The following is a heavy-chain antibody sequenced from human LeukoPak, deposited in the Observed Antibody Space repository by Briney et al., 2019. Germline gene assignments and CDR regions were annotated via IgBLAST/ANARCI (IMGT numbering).Heavy chain of an antibody. V-gene: IGHV3-66*02. J-gene: IGHJ3*02. CDR2: MDSGGST. CDR3: ARPQPRPLGAFDI. D-gene: IGHD2-2*01. Sequence: GGSLSLSCAASGFTVSSNYVRWVRRARGGGREGVSVMDSGGSTYYADSVKCRFTISRDNSKNTLYLQMNSLRAEDTAVYYCARPQPRPLGAFDIWAKGQWSPSLQ. CDR1: GFTVSSNY.